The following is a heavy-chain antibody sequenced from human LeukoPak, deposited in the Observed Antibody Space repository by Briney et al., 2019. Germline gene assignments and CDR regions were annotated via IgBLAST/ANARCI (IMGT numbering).Heavy chain of an antibody. V-gene: IGHV3-21*01. D-gene: IGHD4/OR15-4a*01. CDR3: VRDLMGSGATTAYLHH. CDR1: GFTFGDYA. J-gene: IGHJ1*01. CDR2: ISRRSRHV. Sequence: PGGSLRLSCTASGFTFGDYAMSWFRQAPGKGLEWVSSISRRSRHVYYAGSVKGRFTVSRDNAKNSLYLQMNSLRAEDMAVYFCVRDLMGSGATTAYLHHWGQGTLVTVSS.